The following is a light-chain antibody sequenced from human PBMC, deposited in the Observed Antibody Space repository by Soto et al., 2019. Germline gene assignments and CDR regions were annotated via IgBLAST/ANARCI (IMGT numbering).Light chain of an antibody. CDR3: EQFNNYPWT. CDR1: QSISSW. J-gene: IGKJ1*01. Sequence: DIQMTQSPSTLSASVGDRVTITCRASQSISSWLAWYQQKPGKAPKLLIYKASSLEIGVPSRFGGRGSGTEFTLTISSLQPDDFATYYCEQFNNYPWTVGQGTRVEIK. V-gene: IGKV1-5*03. CDR2: KAS.